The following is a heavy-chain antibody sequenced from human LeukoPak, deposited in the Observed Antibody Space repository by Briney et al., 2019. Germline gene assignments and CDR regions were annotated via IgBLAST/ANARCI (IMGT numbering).Heavy chain of an antibody. CDR3: ARDLRGYSGYDCPGYYFDY. CDR1: GFTFSSYS. J-gene: IGHJ4*02. Sequence: GGSLRLSCAASGFTFSSYSMNWVRQAPGKGLEWVSSISSSSSYIYYADSVKGRFTISRDNAKNSLYLQMNSLRAEDTAVYYCARDLRGYSGYDCPGYYFDYWGQGTLVTVSS. D-gene: IGHD5-12*01. CDR2: ISSSSSYI. V-gene: IGHV3-21*01.